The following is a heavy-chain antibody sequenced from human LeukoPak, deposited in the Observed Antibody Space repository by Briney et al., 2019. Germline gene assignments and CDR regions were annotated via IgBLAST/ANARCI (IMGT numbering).Heavy chain of an antibody. CDR3: ARAKWELPLDY. V-gene: IGHV3-7*01. J-gene: IGHJ4*02. Sequence: GGSLRLSCAASGFTFSSYWMSWVRQAPGKGLEWVANIKQDGSEKYYVDSVKGRFTISRDNAKNSLYLQMNSLRAEDTAVYYYARAKWELPLDYWGQGTLVTVSS. CDR1: GFTFSSYW. D-gene: IGHD1-26*01. CDR2: IKQDGSEK.